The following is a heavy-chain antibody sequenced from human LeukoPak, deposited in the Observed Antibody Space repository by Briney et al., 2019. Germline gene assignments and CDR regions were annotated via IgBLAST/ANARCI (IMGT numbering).Heavy chain of an antibody. CDR1: GFTFSSYW. CDR2: INSDGSST. CDR3: AITGVADAFDI. Sequence: GGSLRLSCAASGFTFSSYWMHWVRHAPGKGLVWVSRINSDGSSTSYADSVKGRFTISRDTAKNTLYLQMNSLRAEDTAVYYCAITGVADAFDIWGQGTMVTVSS. V-gene: IGHV3-74*01. D-gene: IGHD3-10*01. J-gene: IGHJ3*02.